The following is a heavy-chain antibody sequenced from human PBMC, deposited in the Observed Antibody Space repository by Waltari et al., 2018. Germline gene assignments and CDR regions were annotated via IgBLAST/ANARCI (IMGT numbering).Heavy chain of an antibody. D-gene: IGHD6-13*01. Sequence: EVQLLESGGGLVQPGGSLRPSCEASGFTFSSYTMSWVRQAPGKGLEWVSAISGSGGSTYYADSVKGRFTISRDNSKNTLYLQMNSLRAEDTAVYYCAKVVSSSWYLDYWGQGTLVTVSS. CDR1: GFTFSSYT. CDR2: ISGSGGST. J-gene: IGHJ4*02. V-gene: IGHV3-23*01. CDR3: AKVVSSSWYLDY.